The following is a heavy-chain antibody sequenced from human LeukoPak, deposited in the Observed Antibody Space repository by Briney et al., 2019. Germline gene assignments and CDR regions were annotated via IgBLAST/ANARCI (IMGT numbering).Heavy chain of an antibody. CDR3: ARAPTFDY. V-gene: IGHV4-59*01. CDR2: IYYSGST. Sequence: VXXGSIXSYYXXWLRQPPGKGLEWIGYIYYSGSTNYNPSLKSRVTISVDTSKNQFSLKLSSVTAADTAVYYCARAPTFDYWGQGTLVTVSS. J-gene: IGHJ4*02. CDR1: XGSIXSYY.